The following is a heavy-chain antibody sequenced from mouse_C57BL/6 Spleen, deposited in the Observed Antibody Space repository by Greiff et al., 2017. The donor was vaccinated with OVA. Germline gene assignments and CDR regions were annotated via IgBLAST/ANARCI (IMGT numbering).Heavy chain of an antibody. CDR2: IYPGSGST. D-gene: IGHD1-1*02. J-gene: IGHJ1*03. CDR1: GYTFTSYW. CDR3: ARRGGGYWYFDV. V-gene: IGHV1-55*01. Sequence: QVQLQQPGAELVKPGASVKMSCKASGYTFTSYWITWVKQRPGQGLEWIGDIYPGSGSTNYNEKFKSKATLTVDTSSSTAYMQLSSLTSEDSAVYYGARRGGGYWYFDVWGTGTTVTVSS.